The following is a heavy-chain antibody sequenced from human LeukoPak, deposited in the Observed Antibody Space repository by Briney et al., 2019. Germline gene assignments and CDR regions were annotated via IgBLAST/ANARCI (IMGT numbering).Heavy chain of an antibody. D-gene: IGHD1/OR15-1a*01. CDR1: GYTFTGYY. J-gene: IGHJ5*02. Sequence: ASVKVSCKASGYTFTGYYMHWVRQAPGQGLEWMGWISAYNGNTNYAQKLQGRVTMTTDTSTSTAYMELRSLRSDDTAVYYCARVNWDRGIDPWGQGTLVTVSS. V-gene: IGHV1-18*04. CDR2: ISAYNGNT. CDR3: ARVNWDRGIDP.